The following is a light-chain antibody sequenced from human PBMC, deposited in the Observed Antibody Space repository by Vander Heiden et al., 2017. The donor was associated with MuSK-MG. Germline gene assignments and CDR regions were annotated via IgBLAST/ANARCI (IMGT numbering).Light chain of an antibody. CDR1: SGPVSTSNY. CDR2: STN. Sequence: TVVTQEPSFSVSPGGTVARPCGLRSGPVSTSNYPLWYQQTPGQPPRTLIDSTNPRSSGVPERFSGSIHRNKAALTIAGAQADDESDYYWVLYLRSGILFGGGTKVTVL. CDR3: VLYLRSGIL. V-gene: IGLV8-61*01. J-gene: IGLJ2*01.